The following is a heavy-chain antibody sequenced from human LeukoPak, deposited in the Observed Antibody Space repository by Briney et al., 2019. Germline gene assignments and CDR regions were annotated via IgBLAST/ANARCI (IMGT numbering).Heavy chain of an antibody. D-gene: IGHD3-22*01. CDR2: IIPIFGTA. CDR3: ASPDYYDTY. Sequence: ASVKVSCKASGYTLTDYYMHWVRQAPGQGLEWMGGIIPIFGTANYAQKFQGRVTITADESTSTAYMELSSLRSEDTAVYYCASPDYYDTYWGQGTLVTVSS. V-gene: IGHV1-69*13. CDR1: GYTLTDYY. J-gene: IGHJ4*02.